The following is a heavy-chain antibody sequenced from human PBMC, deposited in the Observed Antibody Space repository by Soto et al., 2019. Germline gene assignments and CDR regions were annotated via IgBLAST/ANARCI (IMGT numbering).Heavy chain of an antibody. CDR1: GFTVSSYY. V-gene: IGHV3-53*01. D-gene: IGHD3-10*01. CDR3: ARVRYFGSGSYNGMDV. Sequence: LRLSCAAFGFTVSSYYISWVRQAPGKGLEWVSVIYSAGDTYYADSMKGRFTISRDNSKNTLYLQMSTLRAEDSAVYYCARVRYFGSGSYNGMDVWGQGTTVTVSS. J-gene: IGHJ6*02. CDR2: IYSAGDT.